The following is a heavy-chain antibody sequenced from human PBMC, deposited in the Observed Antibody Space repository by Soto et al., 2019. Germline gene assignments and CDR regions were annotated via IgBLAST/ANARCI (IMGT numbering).Heavy chain of an antibody. J-gene: IGHJ6*02. CDR2: IFHSGKT. V-gene: IGHV4-4*02. Sequence: PSETLSLTCAVSGGSTSSSNWWTWVRQSPGKGLEWIGEIFHSGKTNYNSSLKSRVTIFVDKSRNEFSLMLTFVTAADTAVYYCASRTGAAVLPYSYYSYFGLDVWGQGTTVTVSS. D-gene: IGHD2-15*01. CDR1: GGSTSSSNW. CDR3: ASRTGAAVLPYSYYSYFGLDV.